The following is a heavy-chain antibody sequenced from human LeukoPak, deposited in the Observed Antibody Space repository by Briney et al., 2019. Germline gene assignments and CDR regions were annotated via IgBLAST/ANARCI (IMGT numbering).Heavy chain of an antibody. CDR3: AKDSGIVGATTSAFDI. V-gene: IGHV3-9*03. J-gene: IGHJ3*02. CDR2: ISWNSGSI. Sequence: GGSLRLSCAASGFSFSTYWMTWVRQAPGKGLEWVSGISWNSGSIGYADSVKGRFTISRDNAKNSLYLQMNSLRAEDMALYYCAKDSGIVGATTSAFDIWGQGTMVTVSS. D-gene: IGHD1-26*01. CDR1: GFSFSTYW.